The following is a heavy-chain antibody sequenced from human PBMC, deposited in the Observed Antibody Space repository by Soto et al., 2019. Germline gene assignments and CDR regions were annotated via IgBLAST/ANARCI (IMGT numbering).Heavy chain of an antibody. Sequence: QVQLQESGPGLVKPSQTLSLTCTVSGGSISSGGYYWSWIRQHPGKGLEWIGYIYYSGSTYYNPSRKSRVTISVDTSKNQFSLKLSSVTAAYTAVYYCARDGGSSGDHYFDYWGQGTLVTVSS. D-gene: IGHD2-15*01. V-gene: IGHV4-31*03. CDR1: GGSISSGGYY. CDR2: IYYSGST. J-gene: IGHJ4*02. CDR3: ARDGGSSGDHYFDY.